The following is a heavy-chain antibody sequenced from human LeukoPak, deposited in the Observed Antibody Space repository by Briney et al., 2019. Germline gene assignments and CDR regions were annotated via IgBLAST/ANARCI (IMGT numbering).Heavy chain of an antibody. V-gene: IGHV3-7*01. J-gene: IGHJ3*02. CDR3: ARVRVVWDLDDAFDI. CDR2: INQDGSEK. Sequence: GESLRLSCAASGFTFTTYWMTWVRQAPGKGLEWVANINQDGSEKYFVDSVKGRFTISRDNAKNSLYLQMNSLRVEDTAVYYCARVRVVWDLDDAFDIWGQGTMVIVSS. CDR1: GFTFTTYW. D-gene: IGHD1-26*01.